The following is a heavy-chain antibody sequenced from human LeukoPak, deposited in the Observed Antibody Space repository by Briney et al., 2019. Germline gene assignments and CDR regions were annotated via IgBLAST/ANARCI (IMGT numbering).Heavy chain of an antibody. CDR3: ARDGSSSWQGVFDY. J-gene: IGHJ4*02. D-gene: IGHD6-13*01. CDR1: GFTFSSYA. Sequence: GGSLRLSCAASGFTFSSYAMHWVRQAPGKGLEWVAVISYDGSNKYYADSVKGRFTISRDNSKNTLYLQMNSLRAEDTAVYYCARDGSSSWQGVFDYWGQGTLVTVSS. CDR2: ISYDGSNK. V-gene: IGHV3-30-3*01.